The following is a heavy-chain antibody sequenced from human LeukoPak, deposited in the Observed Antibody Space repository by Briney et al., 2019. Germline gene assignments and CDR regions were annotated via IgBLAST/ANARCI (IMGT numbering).Heavy chain of an antibody. D-gene: IGHD2-2*01. J-gene: IGHJ1*01. CDR3: ARGGVVVPAAIEHFQH. Sequence: SETLSLTCTVSGGSIGSGDYYWSWIRQPPGEGLEWIGYIYYSGSTYYNPSLKSRVTISVDTSKNQFSLKLSSVTAADTAVYYCARGGVVVPAAIEHFQHWGQGTLVTVSS. V-gene: IGHV4-30-4*08. CDR1: GGSIGSGDYY. CDR2: IYYSGST.